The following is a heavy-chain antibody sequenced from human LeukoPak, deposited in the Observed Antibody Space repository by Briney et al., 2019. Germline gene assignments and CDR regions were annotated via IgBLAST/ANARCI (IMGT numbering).Heavy chain of an antibody. Sequence: GRSLRLSCAASGFTFSSYAMHWVRQAPGKGLEWVAVISYDGSNKYYADSVKGRFTISRDNSKNTLYLQMNSLRAEDTAVYYCARGRYDSSGYYYYNWLDYWGQGTLVTVSS. CDR2: ISYDGSNK. D-gene: IGHD3-22*01. CDR3: ARGRYDSSGYYYYNWLDY. CDR1: GFTFSSYA. J-gene: IGHJ4*02. V-gene: IGHV3-30-3*01.